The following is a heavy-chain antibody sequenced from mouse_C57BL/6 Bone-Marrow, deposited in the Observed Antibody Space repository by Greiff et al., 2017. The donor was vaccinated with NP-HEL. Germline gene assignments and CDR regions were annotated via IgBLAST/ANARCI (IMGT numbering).Heavy chain of an antibody. CDR1: GYTFTSYW. V-gene: IGHV1-64*01. D-gene: IGHD4-1*01. CDR3: ARVLGSAWFAY. Sequence: VKLQQPGAELVKPGASVKLSCKASGYTFTSYWMHWVKQRPGQGLEWIGMIHPNSGSTNYNEKFKSKATLTVDKSSSTAYMQLSSLTSEDSAVYYCARVLGSAWFAYWGQGTLVTVSA. CDR2: IHPNSGST. J-gene: IGHJ3*01.